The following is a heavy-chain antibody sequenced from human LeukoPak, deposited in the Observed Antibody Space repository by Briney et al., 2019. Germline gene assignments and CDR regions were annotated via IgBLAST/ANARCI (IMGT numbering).Heavy chain of an antibody. D-gene: IGHD3-10*01. Sequence: ASVKVSCKAAGGTFSSSAINWVRQAPGQGLEWIGRVIPILGILNYAQKFKGRVTITADKSTSTAYMKLSSLRSEDTAVYYCASARDYGSGSCPLDPWGQGTLVTVS. CDR3: ASARDYGSGSCPLDP. CDR2: VIPILGIL. V-gene: IGHV1-69*04. CDR1: GGTFSSSA. J-gene: IGHJ5*02.